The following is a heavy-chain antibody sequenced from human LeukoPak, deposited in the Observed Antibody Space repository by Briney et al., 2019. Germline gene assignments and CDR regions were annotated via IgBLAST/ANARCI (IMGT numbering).Heavy chain of an antibody. V-gene: IGHV3-48*03. J-gene: IGHJ4*02. Sequence: GGSLRLSCAASGFTFKSYTMNWVRQAPGKGLEWVSYISSSGSTIYYADSVKGRFTISRDNAKNSLYLQMNSLRAEDTAVYYCARDRVGYIVGGFDYWGQGTLVTVSS. CDR2: ISSSGSTI. CDR3: ARDRVGYIVGGFDY. CDR1: GFTFKSYT. D-gene: IGHD5-18*01.